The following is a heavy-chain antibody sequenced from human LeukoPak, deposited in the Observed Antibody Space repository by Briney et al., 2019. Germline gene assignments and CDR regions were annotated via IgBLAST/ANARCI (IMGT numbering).Heavy chain of an antibody. CDR3: AGDRYSSSWYFY. D-gene: IGHD6-13*01. Sequence: PSETLSLTCTVSGGSISSYYWSWIRQPPGKGLEWIGNIYYSGSTNYNPSLKSRVTISVDTSKNQFSLKLSSVTAADTAAYYCAGDRYSSSWYFYWGPGTLVTVSS. J-gene: IGHJ4*02. CDR2: IYYSGST. CDR1: GGSISSYY. V-gene: IGHV4-59*01.